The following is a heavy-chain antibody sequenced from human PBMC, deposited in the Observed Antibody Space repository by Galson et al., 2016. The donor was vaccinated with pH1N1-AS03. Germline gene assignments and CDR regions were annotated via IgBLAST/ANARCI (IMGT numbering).Heavy chain of an antibody. CDR1: GYSFINFG. V-gene: IGHV1-18*01. CDR3: VKDITDYDVWNGYSRGGDY. CDR2: ISAYNGNT. D-gene: IGHD3-3*01. J-gene: IGHJ4*02. Sequence: SVKVSCKASGYSFINFGITWVRQAPGQGLEWVGWISAYNGNTNYAQKFLGRVSMTTDTSTSTAYMELRSLRSDDTAIYYCVKDITDYDVWNGYSRGGDYWGQETLVTVSS.